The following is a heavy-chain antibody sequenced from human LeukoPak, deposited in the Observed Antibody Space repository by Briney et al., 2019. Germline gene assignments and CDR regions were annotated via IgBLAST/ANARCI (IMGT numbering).Heavy chain of an antibody. CDR1: GYSFTGYY. CDR3: VRDMVHSGYFEY. CDR2: INPNSGGT. J-gene: IGHJ1*01. D-gene: IGHD3-10*01. Sequence: ASVKVSCKASGYSFTGYYMHWVRQAPGQGLEWMGWINPNSGGTNYAQKFQGRVTMTGDTSISTAYMELSRLRSDDTAVYYCVRDMVHSGYFEYWGQGTLVTVSS. V-gene: IGHV1-2*02.